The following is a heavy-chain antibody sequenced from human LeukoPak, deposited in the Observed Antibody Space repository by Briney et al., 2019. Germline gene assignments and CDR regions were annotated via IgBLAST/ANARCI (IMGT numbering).Heavy chain of an antibody. J-gene: IGHJ3*02. Sequence: SETLSLTCTVSGGSISSYYWSWIRQPPGKGLEWIGYIYYSGSTNYNPSLRSRVTISVDTSKNQFSLKLRSVTAADTAVYYCARAAWRGSNSRDAFDIWGLGTVVTVSS. CDR2: IYYSGST. V-gene: IGHV4-59*01. D-gene: IGHD4/OR15-4a*01. CDR1: GGSISSYY. CDR3: ARAAWRGSNSRDAFDI.